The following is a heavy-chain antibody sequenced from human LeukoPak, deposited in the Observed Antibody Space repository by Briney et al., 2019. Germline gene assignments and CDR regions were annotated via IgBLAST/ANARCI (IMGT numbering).Heavy chain of an antibody. D-gene: IGHD2-2*01. Sequence: GGSLRLSCAASGFTFSSYGMHWVRQAPGKELEWVAVISYDGSNKYYADSVKGRFTISRDNSKNTLYLQMNSLRAEDTAVYYCAKPDCSSTSCYSYFDYWGQGNLVTVSS. V-gene: IGHV3-30*18. CDR2: ISYDGSNK. CDR1: GFTFSSYG. J-gene: IGHJ4*02. CDR3: AKPDCSSTSCYSYFDY.